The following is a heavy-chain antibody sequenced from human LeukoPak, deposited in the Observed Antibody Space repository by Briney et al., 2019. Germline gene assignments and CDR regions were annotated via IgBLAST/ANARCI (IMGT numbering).Heavy chain of an antibody. CDR2: MNPNSGNT. V-gene: IGHV1-8*01. D-gene: IGHD3-3*01. Sequence: ASVKVSCKASGYTFTSYDINWVRQATGQGLEWMGWMNPNSGNTGYAQKFQGRVTMTRNTSISTAYMELSGLRSKDTAVYYCARGIPPYITIFGVLHDYWGQGTLVTVSS. CDR1: GYTFTSYD. CDR3: ARGIPPYITIFGVLHDY. J-gene: IGHJ4*02.